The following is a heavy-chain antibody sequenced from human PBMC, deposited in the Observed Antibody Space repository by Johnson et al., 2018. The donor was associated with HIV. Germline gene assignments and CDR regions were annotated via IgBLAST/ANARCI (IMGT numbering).Heavy chain of an antibody. V-gene: IGHV3-7*01. CDR1: GFTFSSYH. J-gene: IGHJ3*02. D-gene: IGHD3-3*01. CDR2: IKPDGSEK. Sequence: MLLVESGGGVVQPGRSLRLSCAASGFTFSSYHMHWVRQAPGKGLEWVANIKPDGSEKYYVDSVKGRFTISRDNAKNSLYLQMNNLRVEDTAVYYCATDRYYNFWSGSGHAAFDIWGQGTMVTVSS. CDR3: ATDRYYNFWSGSGHAAFDI.